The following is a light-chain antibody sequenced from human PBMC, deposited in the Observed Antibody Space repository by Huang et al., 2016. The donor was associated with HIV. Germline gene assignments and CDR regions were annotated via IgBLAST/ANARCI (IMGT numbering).Light chain of an antibody. CDR2: AAS. CDR3: QQYNDWPRS. V-gene: IGKV3-15*01. Sequence: EIVLTQSPGTLSVAPGERATLSCRASQNINTKLAWFQQKPGQAPRLLIYAASTRTADFPARFSGSGSRTEFTLTISSLQSEEIAVYYCQQYNDWPRSFGQGTKVEIK. CDR1: QNINTK. J-gene: IGKJ1*01.